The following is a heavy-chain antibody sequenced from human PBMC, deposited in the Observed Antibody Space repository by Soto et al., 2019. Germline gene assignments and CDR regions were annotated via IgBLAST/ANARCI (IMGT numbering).Heavy chain of an antibody. CDR3: ARDRAVGALDY. D-gene: IGHD1-26*01. Sequence: GSLRLSCAASGFTFSNYWMSWVRQAPGKGLEWVANIKQDGSEKYYVDSVKGRFTISRDNAKNSLFLQMNSLRAEDTAVYYCARDRAVGALDYWGQGTLVTVSS. CDR1: GFTFSNYW. J-gene: IGHJ4*02. V-gene: IGHV3-7*05. CDR2: IKQDGSEK.